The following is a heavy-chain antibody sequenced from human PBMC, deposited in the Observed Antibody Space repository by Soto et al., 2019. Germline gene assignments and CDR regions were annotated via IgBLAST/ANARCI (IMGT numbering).Heavy chain of an antibody. D-gene: IGHD1-26*01. CDR3: ARDGGYSGSY. J-gene: IGHJ4*02. V-gene: IGHV1-18*04. CDR2: ISAYNGNT. Sequence: KGVDLACTRIGKNRMRQAPGQGLEWMGWISAYNGNTNYAQKLQGRVTMTTDTSTSTAYMELRSLRSDDTAVYYCARDGGYSGSYWGQGTLVTVSS. CDR1: DLACTRIG.